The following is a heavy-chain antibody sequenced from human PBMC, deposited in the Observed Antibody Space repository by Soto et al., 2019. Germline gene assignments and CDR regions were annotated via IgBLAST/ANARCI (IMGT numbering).Heavy chain of an antibody. CDR1: CGSFSGYY. D-gene: IGHD3-16*01. J-gene: IGHJ6*02. V-gene: IGHV4-34*01. CDR3: ARARGGLGALYYYYYGMDV. CDR2: INHSGST. Sequence: SETLSLTFAVYCGSFSGYYWSWIRQPPGKGLEWIGEINHSGSTNYNPSLKSRVTISVDTSKNQFSLKLSSVTAADTAVYYCARARGGLGALYYYYYGMDVWGQGTTVTVSS.